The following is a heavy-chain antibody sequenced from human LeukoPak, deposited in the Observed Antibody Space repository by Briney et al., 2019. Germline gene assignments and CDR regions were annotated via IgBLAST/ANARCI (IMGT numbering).Heavy chain of an antibody. CDR2: IKSKTDGGTT. J-gene: IGHJ4*02. D-gene: IGHD6-6*01. CDR3: TPARWQLVPL. CDR1: GFTISSYW. V-gene: IGHV3-15*01. Sequence: TGGSLRLSCAASGFTISSYWMSWVRQAPGKGLEWVGRIKSKTDGGTTDYAAPVKVRFAISRDDSKNPPSLQMNSLKTEHTAVYYCTPARWQLVPLWGQGTLVTVSS.